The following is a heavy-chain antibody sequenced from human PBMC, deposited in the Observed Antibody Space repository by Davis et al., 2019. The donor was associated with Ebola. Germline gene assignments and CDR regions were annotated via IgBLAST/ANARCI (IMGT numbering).Heavy chain of an antibody. Sequence: PSETLSLTRAVYGGSFSGYYWSWIRQPPGKGLEWIGEINHSGSTNYNPSLKSRVTISVDTSKNQFSLKLSSVTAADTAVYYCARRGEDYYYGMDVWGQGTTVTVSS. V-gene: IGHV4-34*01. CDR1: GGSFSGYY. CDR3: ARRGEDYYYGMDV. D-gene: IGHD3-10*01. CDR2: INHSGST. J-gene: IGHJ6*02.